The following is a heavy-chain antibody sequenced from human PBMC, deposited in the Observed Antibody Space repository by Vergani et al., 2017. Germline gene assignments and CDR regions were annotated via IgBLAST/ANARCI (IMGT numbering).Heavy chain of an antibody. J-gene: IGHJ3*01. Sequence: EVHLVESGGSVVKPGGSLRLSCAASGFTFSHTWMSWLRQSPGKGLEWLGRIKSQVDGGTTEFATPVKARFTISRDDSRDMVYLQLNGLKTEDTGIYYCATHQVGRDFWRGTPDVWGQGTVVTVSS. CDR3: ATHQVGRDFWRGTPDV. CDR1: GFTFSHTW. CDR2: IKSQVDGGTT. D-gene: IGHD1-26*01. V-gene: IGHV3-15*01.